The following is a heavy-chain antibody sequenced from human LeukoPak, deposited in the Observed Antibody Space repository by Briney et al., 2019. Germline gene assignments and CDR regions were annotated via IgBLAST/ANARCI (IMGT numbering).Heavy chain of an antibody. J-gene: IGHJ6*02. Sequence: PGGSLRLSCAASGFTVSSNYMSWVRQAPGKGLEWVSVIYSGGSTYYADSVKGRFTISRDNSKNTLYLQMNSLRAEDTAVYYCAREKTRRLRQQLVYYYYGMDVWGQGTTVTVSS. CDR2: IYSGGST. CDR1: GFTVSSNY. V-gene: IGHV3-53*01. D-gene: IGHD6-13*01. CDR3: AREKTRRLRQQLVYYYYGMDV.